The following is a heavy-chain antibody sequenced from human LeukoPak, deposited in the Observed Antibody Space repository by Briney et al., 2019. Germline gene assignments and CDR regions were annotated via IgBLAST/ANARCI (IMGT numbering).Heavy chain of an antibody. Sequence: SETLSLTCVVSGGSISPYYWSWIRQSPGKGLEWIGYIEPSGSASYNPSLKSRVTIFVDTSKNLVSLILTSVSASDTAIYCCARDHWLFSSKTWYYYGMDVWGQGTTVTVSS. CDR2: IEPSGSA. J-gene: IGHJ6*02. CDR1: GGSISPYY. V-gene: IGHV4-59*01. D-gene: IGHD3-9*01. CDR3: ARDHWLFSSKTWYYYGMDV.